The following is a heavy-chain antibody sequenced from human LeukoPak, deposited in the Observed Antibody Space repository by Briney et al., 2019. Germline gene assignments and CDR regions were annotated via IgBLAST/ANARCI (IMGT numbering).Heavy chain of an antibody. V-gene: IGHV4-59*01. D-gene: IGHD5-18*01. Sequence: SETLSLTCSVSGGSISSYYWSWIRQPPGRGLEWIGYIYYSGRTNYNPSLKSRVTISVDTSKNQFPLTLSSVTAADTAVYYCARGQKYKYGYTVTELGSGYFDYWGQGTLVTVSS. J-gene: IGHJ4*02. CDR2: IYYSGRT. CDR1: GGSISSYY. CDR3: ARGQKYKYGYTVTELGSGYFDY.